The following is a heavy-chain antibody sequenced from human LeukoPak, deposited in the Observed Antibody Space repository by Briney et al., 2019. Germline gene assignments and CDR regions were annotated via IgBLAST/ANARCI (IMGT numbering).Heavy chain of an antibody. D-gene: IGHD4-17*01. V-gene: IGHV5-51*01. CDR3: ARHLDDYGDYYFGY. CDR1: GYSFTNYW. CDR2: SYPGDSDT. J-gene: IGHJ4*02. Sequence: GESLKISCKGSGYSFTNYWIGWVRQMPGKGLEWMGISYPGDSDTRYSPSFQGLVTISVDKSISTAYLQWSSLKASDTAMYYCARHLDDYGDYYFGYWGQGTLVTVSS.